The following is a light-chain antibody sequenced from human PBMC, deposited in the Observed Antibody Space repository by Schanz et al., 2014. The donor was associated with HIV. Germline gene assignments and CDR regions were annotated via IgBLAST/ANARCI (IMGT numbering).Light chain of an antibody. CDR2: DVN. CDR1: SSDVGGYNY. Sequence: QSVLTQPRSVSGSPGQSVTISCTGTSSDVGGYNYVSWYQQHPNKAPKLIIYDVNNRPSGVSNRFSGSKSGNTASLTITGLQAEDESDYYCQSYDSSLAGWVFGGGTKLTVL. CDR3: QSYDSSLAGWV. J-gene: IGLJ3*02. V-gene: IGLV2-11*01.